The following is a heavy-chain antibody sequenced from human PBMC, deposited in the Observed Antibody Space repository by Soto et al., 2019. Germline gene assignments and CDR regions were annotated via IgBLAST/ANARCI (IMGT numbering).Heavy chain of an antibody. CDR1: SGSISSSSYF. D-gene: IGHD2-21*02. V-gene: IGHV4-39*01. CDR3: ARHPSDFWFDP. Sequence: QLQLQESGPGLVKPSETLSLTCSVSSGSISSSSYFWGWIRQPPGKGLEWIGSIYYSGSTYYNPSLKSRVTVSVDPSKNQFSLKLSSVTAADTAVYYCARHPSDFWFDPWGQGTLVTISS. CDR2: IYYSGST. J-gene: IGHJ5*02.